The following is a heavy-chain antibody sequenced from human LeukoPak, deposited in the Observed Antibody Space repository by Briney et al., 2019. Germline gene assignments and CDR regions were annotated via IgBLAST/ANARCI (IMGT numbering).Heavy chain of an antibody. CDR1: GFTFDEYA. CDR2: ISWNSGSI. D-gene: IGHD2-8*01. Sequence: PGGSLRLSCAASGFTFDEYAMHWVRQAPGKGLEWVSGISWNSGSIYYADSVKGRFTISRDNAKNSLYLQMSSLRAEDTAMFYCAKEPNGGVGNYFDFWGQGILFTASS. J-gene: IGHJ4*02. CDR3: AKEPNGGVGNYFDF. V-gene: IGHV3-9*01.